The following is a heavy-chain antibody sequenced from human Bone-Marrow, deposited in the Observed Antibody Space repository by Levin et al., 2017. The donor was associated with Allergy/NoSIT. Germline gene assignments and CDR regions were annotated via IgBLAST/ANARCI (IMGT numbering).Heavy chain of an antibody. CDR3: ARRRYGSGNNYNYDYMDV. J-gene: IGHJ6*03. V-gene: IGHV3-23*01. Sequence: GGSLRLSCAASGFTFSSYGMSWVRQAPGKGLEWVSGISDSGGSTDYADSVKGRFTISRDNSKNTLYLQMNSLRAEDTAVYHCARRRYGSGNNYNYDYMDVWGKGTTVTISS. D-gene: IGHD3-10*01. CDR1: GFTFSSYG. CDR2: ISDSGGST.